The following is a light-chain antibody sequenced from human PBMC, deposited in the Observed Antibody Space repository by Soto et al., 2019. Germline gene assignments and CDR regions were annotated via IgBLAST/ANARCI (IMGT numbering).Light chain of an antibody. J-gene: IGKJ1*01. CDR3: QEYGSSRT. CDR1: QSVSRTY. Sequence: EVVLTQSPGTLSFSPGERATLSCRASQSVSRTYLAWYQQKPGRAPRLLIYDASTRATGIPDRFSGSRSGTDFALTISRLEPDDLAVYYCQEYGSSRTFGQGTKVEVK. CDR2: DAS. V-gene: IGKV3-20*01.